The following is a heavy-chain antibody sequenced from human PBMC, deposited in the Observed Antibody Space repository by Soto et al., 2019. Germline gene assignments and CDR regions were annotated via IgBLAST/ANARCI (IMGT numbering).Heavy chain of an antibody. D-gene: IGHD6-13*01. CDR3: AKWGVWEQLVKDYYYYYGMDV. CDR1: GFTFSSYG. J-gene: IGHJ6*02. V-gene: IGHV3-30*18. Sequence: QVQLVESGGGVVQPGRSLRLSCAASGFTFSSYGMHWVRQAPGKGLEWVAVISYDGSNKYYADSVKGRFTISRDNSKNTLYLQMNSLRAEDTAVYYCAKWGVWEQLVKDYYYYYGMDVWGQGTTVTVSS. CDR2: ISYDGSNK.